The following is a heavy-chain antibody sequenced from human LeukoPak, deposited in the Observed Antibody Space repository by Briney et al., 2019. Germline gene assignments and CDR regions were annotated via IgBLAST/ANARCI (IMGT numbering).Heavy chain of an antibody. V-gene: IGHV2-70*01. D-gene: IGHD1-26*01. J-gene: IGHJ3*02. Sequence: SGPALVKPTQTLTLTCTFSGFSLSTSGMCVSWIRQPPGKALEWLALIDWDDDKYYSTSLKTRLAISKDTSKNQVVLTIAPMDPVDTATYFCARYFSGRYHDAFDIWGQGTMVSVSS. CDR1: GFSLSTSGMC. CDR2: IDWDDDK. CDR3: ARYFSGRYHDAFDI.